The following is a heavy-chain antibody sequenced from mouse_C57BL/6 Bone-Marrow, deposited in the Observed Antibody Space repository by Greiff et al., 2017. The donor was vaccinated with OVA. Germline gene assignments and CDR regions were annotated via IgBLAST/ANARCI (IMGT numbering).Heavy chain of an antibody. CDR3: ARKGTWGAMDY. J-gene: IGHJ4*01. V-gene: IGHV1-66*01. CDR1: GYSFTSYY. D-gene: IGHD3-3*01. CDR2: IYPGSGNT. Sequence: VQLQQSGPELVKPGASVKISCKASGYSFTSYYIHWVKQRPGQGLEWIGWIYPGSGNTKYNEKFKGKATLTVDKSSSTAYMELRSLTSEDTAVYYCARKGTWGAMDYWGQGTSVTVSS.